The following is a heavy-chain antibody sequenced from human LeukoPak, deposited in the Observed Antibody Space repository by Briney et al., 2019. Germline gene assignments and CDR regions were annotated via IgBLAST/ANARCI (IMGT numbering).Heavy chain of an antibody. V-gene: IGHV1-69*05. CDR2: IISIFGTA. J-gene: IGHJ4*02. CDR3: ARVVRYSSGPLTDLLPYYFDY. CDR1: GGTFSSYA. Sequence: SVKVSCKASGGTFSSYAISWVRQAPGQRLEWMGGIISIFGTANYAQNFQGRVTITRDTSASAVYMELSSLRSDDMAVYYCARVVRYSSGPLTDLLPYYFDYWGQGTLVTVSS. D-gene: IGHD6-19*01.